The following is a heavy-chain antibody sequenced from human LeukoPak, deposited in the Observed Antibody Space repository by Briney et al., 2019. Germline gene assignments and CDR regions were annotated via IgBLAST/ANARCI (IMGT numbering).Heavy chain of an antibody. CDR2: ISWNSGSI. J-gene: IGHJ4*02. D-gene: IGHD3-9*01. Sequence: GGSLRLSCAASGFTFDDYAMHWVRQAPGKGLEWVSGISWNSGSISYADSVKGRFTISRDNAKNSLYLQMNSLRAEDTALYYCAKAKGYDILTGYGHFDYWGQGTLVTVSS. CDR3: AKAKGYDILTGYGHFDY. CDR1: GFTFDDYA. V-gene: IGHV3-9*01.